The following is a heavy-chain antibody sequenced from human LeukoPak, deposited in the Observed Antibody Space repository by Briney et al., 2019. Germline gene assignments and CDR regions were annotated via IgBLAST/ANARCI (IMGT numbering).Heavy chain of an antibody. Sequence: GGTLRLSCAASGLTFSNYAMGWVRQTPEKGLEWVSSISGNDGSSYYADSVKGRFTISRDNSKNTLYLQMNSLRAEDTAVYYCARMSGTMIVVVIPYFDYWGQGTLVTVSS. CDR1: GLTFSNYA. CDR2: ISGNDGSS. CDR3: ARMSGTMIVVVIPYFDY. D-gene: IGHD3-22*01. V-gene: IGHV3-23*01. J-gene: IGHJ4*02.